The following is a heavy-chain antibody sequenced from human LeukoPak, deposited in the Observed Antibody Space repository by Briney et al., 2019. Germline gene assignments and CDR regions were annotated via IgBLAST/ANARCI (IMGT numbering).Heavy chain of an antibody. J-gene: IGHJ3*02. D-gene: IGHD3-10*01. Sequence: SETLSLTCTVSGGSISSYYWSWIRQPPGKGLEWIGYIYYSGSTNYNPSLKSRVTISVDTSKNLFSLKLSSVTAADTAVYYCAREGGSYYGSGSVGAFDIWGQGTMVTVSS. CDR2: IYYSGST. CDR1: GGSISSYY. CDR3: AREGGSYYGSGSVGAFDI. V-gene: IGHV4-59*01.